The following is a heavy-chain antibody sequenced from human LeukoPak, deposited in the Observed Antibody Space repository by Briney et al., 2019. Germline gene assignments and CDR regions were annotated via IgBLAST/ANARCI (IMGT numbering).Heavy chain of an antibody. CDR1: GYTFTSYG. CDR2: ISAYNGNT. V-gene: IGHV1-18*01. Sequence: GASVKVSCKASGYTFTSYGISWVRQAPGQGLERMGWISAYNGNTNYAQKLQGRVTMTRDTSTSTVYMELSSLRSEDTAVYYCARGDVGSYKGGFDYWGQGTLVTVSS. CDR3: ARGDVGSYKGGFDY. D-gene: IGHD1-26*01. J-gene: IGHJ4*02.